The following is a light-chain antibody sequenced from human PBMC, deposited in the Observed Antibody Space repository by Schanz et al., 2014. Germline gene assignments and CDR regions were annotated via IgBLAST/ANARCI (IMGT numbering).Light chain of an antibody. V-gene: IGKV3D-20*02. CDR3: QQRTSFPLT. J-gene: IGKJ4*01. Sequence: EIVLTQSPGALSLSPGERATFSCRASQRVNTNFLAWYQQKPGQAPRLLIYSASRRATGIPERFSGSGSGTDFTFTISRLEPEDFAVYYCQQRTSFPLTFGGGTKVEIK. CDR1: QRVNTNF. CDR2: SAS.